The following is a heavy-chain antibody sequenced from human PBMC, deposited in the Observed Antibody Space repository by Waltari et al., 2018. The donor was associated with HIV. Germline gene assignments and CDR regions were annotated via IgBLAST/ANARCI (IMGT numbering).Heavy chain of an antibody. J-gene: IGHJ4*02. V-gene: IGHV4-59*13. CDR2: IYFSGTI. D-gene: IGHD3-9*01. Sequence: QLHESGPGLLNPSATLSLTCHVSADSISSSYWGLIRQSPGTGLEWIGNIYFSGTINYNPSLESRVTISVDTSNSQFSLRLTSVTAADTAVYYCTKIIRSLTGSYSTYYFANWSQGTQVTVSS. CDR1: ADSISSSY. CDR3: TKIIRSLTGSYSTYYFAN.